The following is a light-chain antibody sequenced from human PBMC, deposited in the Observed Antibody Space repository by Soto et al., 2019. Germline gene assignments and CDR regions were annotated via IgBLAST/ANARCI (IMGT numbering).Light chain of an antibody. CDR1: QSVSNY. J-gene: IGKJ4*01. V-gene: IGKV3-11*01. CDR2: DAS. CDR3: QQRSTWPLT. Sequence: EIVLTQSPATLSLSPGERATLSCRASQSVSNYLAWYQQKPGQAPRLLIYDASNRATGIPARFSGSGSVTDFTLTISSLEPEDSAVYYCQQRSTWPLTFGVGTKVEIK.